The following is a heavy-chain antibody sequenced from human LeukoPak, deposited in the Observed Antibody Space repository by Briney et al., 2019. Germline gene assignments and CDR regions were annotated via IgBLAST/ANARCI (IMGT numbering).Heavy chain of an antibody. Sequence: PSQTLSLTCAVSGGSISSGGYSWSWIRQPPGKGLEWIGYIYHSGSTYYNPSLKSRVTMSVDRSKNQFSLKLSSVTAADTAVYYCARARTHPYYYYGMDVWGQGTTVTVSS. J-gene: IGHJ6*02. CDR3: ARARTHPYYYYGMDV. CDR2: IYHSGST. CDR1: GGSISSGGYS. V-gene: IGHV4-30-2*01.